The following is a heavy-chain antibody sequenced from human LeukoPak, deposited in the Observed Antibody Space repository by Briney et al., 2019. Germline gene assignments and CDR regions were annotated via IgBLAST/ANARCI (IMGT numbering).Heavy chain of an antibody. J-gene: IGHJ4*02. CDR1: GFTFSSYA. V-gene: IGHV3-30*04. D-gene: IGHD3-10*01. CDR3: ASPTLGRFGELWSPNY. CDR2: ISYDGSNK. Sequence: PGGSLRLSCAASGFTFSSYAMHWVRQAPGKGLEWVAVISYDGSNKYYADSVKGRFTISRDNSKNTLYLQMSSLRAEDTAVYYCASPTLGRFGELWSPNYWGQGILVTVSS.